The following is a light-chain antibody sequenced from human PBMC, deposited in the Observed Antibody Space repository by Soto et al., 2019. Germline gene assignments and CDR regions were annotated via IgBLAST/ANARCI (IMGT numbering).Light chain of an antibody. J-gene: IGLJ3*02. Sequence: QSALTQPRSVSGSPGQSVTISCTGTSRDVGGYNYVSWYQQYPGKPPKLMIYDVSKRPSGVPDRFSGSKSGNTASLTISGLQAEDEAEYYCCSYAGSYTLGVFGGGTQLTVL. CDR1: SRDVGGYNY. V-gene: IGLV2-11*01. CDR3: CSYAGSYTLGV. CDR2: DVS.